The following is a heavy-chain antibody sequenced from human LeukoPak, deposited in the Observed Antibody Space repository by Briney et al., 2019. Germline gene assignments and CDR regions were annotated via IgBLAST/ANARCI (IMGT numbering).Heavy chain of an antibody. CDR3: ARDLEIAAAGLSSDY. CDR2: TSAYNGNT. V-gene: IGHV1-18*01. D-gene: IGHD6-13*01. CDR1: GYTFTSYG. Sequence: ASVKVSCKASGYTFTSYGISWVRQAPGQGLEWMGWTSAYNGNTNYAQKLQGRVTMTRDTSISTAYMELSRLRSDDTAVYYCARDLEIAAAGLSSDYWGQGTLVTVSS. J-gene: IGHJ4*02.